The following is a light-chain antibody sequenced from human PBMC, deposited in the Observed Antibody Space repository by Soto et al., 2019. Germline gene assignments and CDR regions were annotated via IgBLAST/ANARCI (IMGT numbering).Light chain of an antibody. CDR1: QSVSSN. Sequence: DIVMTQSPATLSVSPGERATLACRASQSVSSNLAWYQQKPGQAPRLLIYGASTRATGIPARFIGSGSGTEFTLTISSLQSEDFAVYYCQQYNNWPPGTFGQGTKVEIK. CDR2: GAS. J-gene: IGKJ1*01. CDR3: QQYNNWPPGT. V-gene: IGKV3-15*01.